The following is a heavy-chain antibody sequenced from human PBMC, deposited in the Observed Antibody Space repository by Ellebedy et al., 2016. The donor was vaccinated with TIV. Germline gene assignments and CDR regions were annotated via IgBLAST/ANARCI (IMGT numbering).Heavy chain of an antibody. CDR1: GGSISSYY. Sequence: MPSETLSLTCTVSGGSISSYYWSWIRQPPGKGLEWIGYIYYSGSTNYNPSLKSRVTISVDTSKNQFSLKLSSVTAADTAVYYCARDLRQRGGGSNYDTFNWFDPWGQGTLVTVSS. J-gene: IGHJ5*02. CDR3: ARDLRQRGGGSNYDTFNWFDP. D-gene: IGHD3-9*01. V-gene: IGHV4-59*01. CDR2: IYYSGST.